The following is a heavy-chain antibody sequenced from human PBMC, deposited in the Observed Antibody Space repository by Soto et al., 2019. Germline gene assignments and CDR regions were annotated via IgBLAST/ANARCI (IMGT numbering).Heavy chain of an antibody. Sequence: AAEKVPCKASGYTFTSYGISWVRQAPGHGLEWMGWITAYNGNTNYAQKLQGRVTMTTDTSTSPANLELRSLISDDTAVYYCARDPIVVVPMDYYGMDVGGQGTTVTVYS. CDR3: ARDPIVVVPMDYYGMDV. CDR2: ITAYNGNT. V-gene: IGHV1-18*01. D-gene: IGHD2-2*01. CDR1: GYTFTSYG. J-gene: IGHJ6*02.